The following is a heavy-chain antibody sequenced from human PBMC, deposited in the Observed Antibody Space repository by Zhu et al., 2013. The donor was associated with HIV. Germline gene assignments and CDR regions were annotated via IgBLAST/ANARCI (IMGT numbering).Heavy chain of an antibody. CDR1: GFTFSSYA. D-gene: IGHD1-26*01. CDR3: AKTRVKWELLQAYYFDY. J-gene: IGHJ4*02. Sequence: EVQLLESGGGLVQPGGSLRLSCAASGFTFSSYAMSWVRQAPGKGLEWVSAISGSGGSTYYADSVKGRFTISRDNSKNTLYLQMNSLRAEDTAVYYCAKTRVKWELLQAYYFDYWGQGTLVTVSS. CDR2: ISGSGGST. V-gene: IGHV3-23*01.